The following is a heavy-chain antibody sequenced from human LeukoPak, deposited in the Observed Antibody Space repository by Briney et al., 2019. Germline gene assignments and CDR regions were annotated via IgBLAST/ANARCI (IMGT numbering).Heavy chain of an antibody. CDR1: GFTFDDHG. D-gene: IGHD4-17*01. CDR2: ISWNSGSI. J-gene: IGHJ5*02. V-gene: IGHV3-9*01. Sequence: GGSLRLSCAASGFTFDDHGMSWVRQAPGKGLEWVSGISWNSGSIGYADSVKGRFTISRDNAKNSLYLQMNSLRAEDTALYYCAKDSYGDYPGGWFDPWGQGTLVTVSS. CDR3: AKDSYGDYPGGWFDP.